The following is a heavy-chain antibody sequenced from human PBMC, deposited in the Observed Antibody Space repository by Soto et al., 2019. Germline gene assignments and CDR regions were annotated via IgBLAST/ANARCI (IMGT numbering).Heavy chain of an antibody. D-gene: IGHD6-19*01. CDR3: ASDGRYSSGWSWDYFDY. Sequence: GGSLRLSCAASGFTFSSYSMNWVRQAPGKGLEWVSSISSSSSYIYYADSVKGRFTISRDNAKNSLYLQMNSLRAEDTAVYYCASDGRYSSGWSWDYFDYWGQGTLVTVSS. CDR2: ISSSSSYI. V-gene: IGHV3-21*01. CDR1: GFTFSSYS. J-gene: IGHJ4*02.